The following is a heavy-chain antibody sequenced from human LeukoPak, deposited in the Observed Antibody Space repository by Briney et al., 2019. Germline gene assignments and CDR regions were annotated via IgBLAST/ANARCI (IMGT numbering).Heavy chain of an antibody. D-gene: IGHD1-14*01. CDR1: GGSISSYY. CDR2: IYYSGST. V-gene: IGHV4-59*01. Sequence: NPSETLSLTCTGSGGSISSYYWSWIRQPPGKGLEWIGYIYYSGSTNYNPSLKSRVTISVDTSKNQFSLKLSSVTAADTAVYYCATLPDHISPWFDYWGQGTLVTVSS. CDR3: ATLPDHISPWFDY. J-gene: IGHJ4*02.